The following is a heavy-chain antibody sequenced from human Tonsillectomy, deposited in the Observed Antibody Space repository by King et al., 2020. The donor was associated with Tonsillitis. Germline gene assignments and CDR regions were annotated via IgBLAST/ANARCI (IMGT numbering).Heavy chain of an antibody. Sequence: TLKESGPALVKPTQTLTLTCTFSGFSLSNSGMCVSWIRQPPGKALEWLALIDWDDDKYYSTSLKTRLTISKDTSKNQVVLTMTNMDPVDTATYYCARTHTYYDFWSGYFFDYWAQGTLVTVSS. D-gene: IGHD3-3*01. CDR1: GFSLSNSGMC. J-gene: IGHJ4*02. CDR2: IDWDDDK. V-gene: IGHV2-70*01. CDR3: ARTHTYYDFWSGYFFDY.